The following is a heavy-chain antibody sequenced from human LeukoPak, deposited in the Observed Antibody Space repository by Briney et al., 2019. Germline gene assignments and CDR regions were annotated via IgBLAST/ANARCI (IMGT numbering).Heavy chain of an antibody. CDR1: GFTFSSYG. CDR2: IWYDGSNK. J-gene: IGHJ5*02. V-gene: IGHV3-33*06. Sequence: AVSLRLSCAASGFTFSSYGMHWVGQGPGKGLEWVAVIWYDGSNKYYADSVKGRFTISRDNSKNTLYLQMNSLRAEDTAVYYCAKEDWFDPWGQGTLVTVSS. CDR3: AKEDWFDP.